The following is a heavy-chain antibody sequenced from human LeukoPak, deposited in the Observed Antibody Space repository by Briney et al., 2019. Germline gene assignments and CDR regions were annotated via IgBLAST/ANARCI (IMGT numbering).Heavy chain of an antibody. CDR3: AKSLYSSSFSFTY. Sequence: GGSLRLSCAASGFTFSSYAMSWVRQAPGKGLEWVSVISGSGGSTYYADSVKGRFTISRDNSKNTLYLQMNSLRAEDTAVYYCAKSLYSSSFSFTYWGQGPLVTVSS. J-gene: IGHJ4*02. CDR1: GFTFSSYA. CDR2: ISGSGGST. D-gene: IGHD6-6*01. V-gene: IGHV3-23*01.